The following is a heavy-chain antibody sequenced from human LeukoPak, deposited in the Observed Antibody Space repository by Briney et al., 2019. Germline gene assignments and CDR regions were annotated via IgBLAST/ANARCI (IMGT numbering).Heavy chain of an antibody. V-gene: IGHV3-64*01. Sequence: GGSLRLSCAASGFTFSSYAMHWVRQAPGKGLEYVSAISSNGGSTYYANSVKGRFTISRDNSKNTLYLQMGSLRGEDMAVYYCARAGLSLVAALGQPHNWFDPWGQGTLVTVSS. CDR2: ISSNGGST. D-gene: IGHD2-15*01. J-gene: IGHJ5*02. CDR1: GFTFSSYA. CDR3: ARAGLSLVAALGQPHNWFDP.